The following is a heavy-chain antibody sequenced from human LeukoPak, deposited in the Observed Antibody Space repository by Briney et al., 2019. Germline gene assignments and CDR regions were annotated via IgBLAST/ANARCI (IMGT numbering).Heavy chain of an antibody. V-gene: IGHV3-53*01. Sequence: GGSLRLSCAASGFTVSSNYMSWVRQAPGKGLEWVSIIYSGGYAYYADSVKGRFTISRDNSKNTLYLQMNSLRAEDTAVYYCARVEGDTAMVLDYWGQGTLVTVSS. J-gene: IGHJ4*02. CDR1: GFTVSSNY. CDR2: IYSGGYA. CDR3: ARVEGDTAMVLDY. D-gene: IGHD5-18*01.